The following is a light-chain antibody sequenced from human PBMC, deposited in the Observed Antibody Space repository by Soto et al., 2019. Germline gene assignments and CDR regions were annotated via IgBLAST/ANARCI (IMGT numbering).Light chain of an antibody. CDR2: EVN. CDR3: ASYTISSTRV. Sequence: QSALTQPASVSGSPGQSITISCTGSNSDVGAYNYVSWYQQHPGKAPKLIIYEVNNRPSWVSHRFSGSKSGNTASLTISGLQADDEADYYCASYTISSTRVFGGGTKLTVL. CDR1: NSDVGAYNY. V-gene: IGLV2-14*01. J-gene: IGLJ3*02.